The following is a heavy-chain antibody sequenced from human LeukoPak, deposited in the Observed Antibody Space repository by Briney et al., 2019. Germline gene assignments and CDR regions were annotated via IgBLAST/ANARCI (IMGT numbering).Heavy chain of an antibody. CDR2: RSIYNGNT. CDR3: ARGGPFPSSSSSREYYLDY. D-gene: IGHD6-6*01. V-gene: IGHV1-18*01. CDR1: GYNFINYG. Sequence: GASVKVSCKXSGYNFINYGISWVRQAPGQGLEWMEWRSIYNGNTDYKLQGRVTMTTDTSTSTAYMELRSLRSDDTAVYYCARGGPFPSSSSSREYYLDYWGQGTLVTVSS. J-gene: IGHJ4*02.